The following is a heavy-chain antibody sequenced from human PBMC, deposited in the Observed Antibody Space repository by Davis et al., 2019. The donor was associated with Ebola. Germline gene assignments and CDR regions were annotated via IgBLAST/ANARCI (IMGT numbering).Heavy chain of an antibody. CDR1: GFTFSSYG. Sequence: PGGSLRLSCVVSGFTFSSYGMSWVRHAPGKGLEWVSVISGDGGSTNYANSVMGRFTISRDNSKNTMLLEMNSLRVEDTAVYYCVKEQYSYGPFDVWGQGTLVTVSS. J-gene: IGHJ4*02. V-gene: IGHV3-23*01. CDR2: ISGDGGST. CDR3: VKEQYSYGPFDV. D-gene: IGHD3-16*01.